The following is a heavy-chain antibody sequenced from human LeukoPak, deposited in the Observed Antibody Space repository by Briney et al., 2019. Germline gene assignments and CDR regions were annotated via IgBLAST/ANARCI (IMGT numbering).Heavy chain of an antibody. D-gene: IGHD6-19*01. J-gene: IGHJ4*02. CDR2: IHYSGTT. Sequence: SETLSLTCTVSDGSISDYYWSWIRQPPGKGREWIGYIHYSGTTNCNPSLKSRVTMSVDTSKNQFSLKLNSVTAADTAVYYCARHSSGWHLDFWGQGTLVTVSS. CDR1: DGSISDYY. V-gene: IGHV4-59*01. CDR3: ARHSSGWHLDF.